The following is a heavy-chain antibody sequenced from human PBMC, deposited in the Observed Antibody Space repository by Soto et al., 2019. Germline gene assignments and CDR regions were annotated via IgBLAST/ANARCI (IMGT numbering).Heavy chain of an antibody. D-gene: IGHD3-10*01. Sequence: QVQLVESGGGVVRPGTSLRLSCTASGFTLTNYPMNWVRQAPGKGLEWVTIMSYDGRDKYYADSVKGRFTISRDNSKNTLYLQLNILRDDDTGVYYGASATSASSVFFDNWGQGTLVTVSS. J-gene: IGHJ4*02. CDR1: GFTLTNYP. CDR2: MSYDGRDK. CDR3: ASATSASSVFFDN. V-gene: IGHV3-30*04.